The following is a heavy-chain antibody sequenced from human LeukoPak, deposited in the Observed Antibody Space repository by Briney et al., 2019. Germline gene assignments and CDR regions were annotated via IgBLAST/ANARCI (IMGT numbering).Heavy chain of an antibody. CDR3: VVSPNQDFYDY. Sequence: SETLSLTCSVSGVSITSHYLNWIRQPPGRGLEWIGYISDIGRTNYNPSLKSRVTMSVDTSNSQFSLRLNSATAADTAVYYCVVSPNQDFYDYWGQGTLVTVSS. J-gene: IGHJ4*02. CDR2: ISDIGRT. V-gene: IGHV4-4*09. CDR1: GVSITSHY.